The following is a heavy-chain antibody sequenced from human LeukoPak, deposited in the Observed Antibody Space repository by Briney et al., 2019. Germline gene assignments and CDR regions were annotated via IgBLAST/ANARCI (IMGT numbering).Heavy chain of an antibody. CDR1: GFTFSSYG. D-gene: IGHD5-24*01. CDR3: AKDTNRMATAYFDY. J-gene: IGHJ4*02. CDR2: ISGSGGST. Sequence: GGSLRLSCAASGFTFSSYGMSWVRQAPGKGLEWVSGISGSGGSTYYADSVKGRFTISRDNSKNTLYLQMNSLRAEDTAVYYCAKDTNRMATAYFDYWGQGTLVTVSS. V-gene: IGHV3-23*01.